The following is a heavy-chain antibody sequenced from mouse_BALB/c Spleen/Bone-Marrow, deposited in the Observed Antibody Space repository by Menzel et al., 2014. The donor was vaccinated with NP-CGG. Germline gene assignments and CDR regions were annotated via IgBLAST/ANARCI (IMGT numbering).Heavy chain of an antibody. D-gene: IGHD2-1*01. J-gene: IGHJ2*01. Sequence: DVQLVESGGGLVQPGGSLKLSCAASGFTFSNYGMSWVRQTPDKRLELVATINGNGGSTYYPDSVKGRFTISRDTAKNPLYLQMSSLKSEETAMYYCVRGNYGNYVDYFDLWGQGTTLTVSS. V-gene: IGHV5-6-3*01. CDR2: INGNGGST. CDR1: GFTFSNYG. CDR3: VRGNYGNYVDYFDL.